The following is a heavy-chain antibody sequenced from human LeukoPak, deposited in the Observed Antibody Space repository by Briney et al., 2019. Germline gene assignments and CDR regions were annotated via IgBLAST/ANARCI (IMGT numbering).Heavy chain of an antibody. J-gene: IGHJ4*02. D-gene: IGHD6-19*01. CDR1: GFTFSSYA. CDR3: AREAVAGNFDY. Sequence: GRSLRLSCAASGFTFSSYAMHWVRQAPGKGLEWVAVISYDGSNKYYADSVKGRFTISRDNSKNTLYLQMNSLRAEDAAVYYCAREAVAGNFDYWGQGTLVTVSS. V-gene: IGHV3-30*04. CDR2: ISYDGSNK.